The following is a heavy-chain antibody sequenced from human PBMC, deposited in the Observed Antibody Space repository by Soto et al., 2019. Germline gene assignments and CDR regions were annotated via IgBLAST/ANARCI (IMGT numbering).Heavy chain of an antibody. Sequence: GGSLRLSCAASGFTFSSYGMHLVRQAPGKGLECVSVISYDGSNKYYADSVKGRFTISRDNSKNTLYLQMNSLRAEDTAVYYCAKGDRSSSWYPYYYYGMDVWGQGTTVTVSS. CDR1: GFTFSSYG. J-gene: IGHJ6*02. CDR3: AKGDRSSSWYPYYYYGMDV. D-gene: IGHD6-13*01. V-gene: IGHV3-30*18. CDR2: ISYDGSNK.